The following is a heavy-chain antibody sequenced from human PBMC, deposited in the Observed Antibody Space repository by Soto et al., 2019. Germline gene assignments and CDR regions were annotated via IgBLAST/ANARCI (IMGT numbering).Heavy chain of an antibody. Sequence: SETLSLTCAVYGGSFSGYYWSWIRQPPGKGLEWIGEINHSGSTNYNPSLKSRVTISVDTSKNQFSLKLSSVTAADTAVYYCAGGSRGYYEWAFDIWGQGTMVAVSS. J-gene: IGHJ3*02. CDR3: AGGSRGYYEWAFDI. D-gene: IGHD3-22*01. V-gene: IGHV4-34*01. CDR2: INHSGST. CDR1: GGSFSGYY.